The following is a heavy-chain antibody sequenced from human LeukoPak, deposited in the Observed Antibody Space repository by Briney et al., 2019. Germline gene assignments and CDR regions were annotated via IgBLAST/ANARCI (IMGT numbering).Heavy chain of an antibody. CDR3: AASSGSDFDY. V-gene: IGHV3-66*01. D-gene: IGHD3-22*01. J-gene: IGHJ4*02. Sequence: PGGSLRLSCAASGFTVSSNYMSWVRQAPGKGLEWVSVIYSGGSTYYSDSVKGRFTISRDTSKNTVYLQMNSLRAEDTAVYYCAASSGSDFDYWGQGNLVTVSS. CDR2: IYSGGST. CDR1: GFTVSSNY.